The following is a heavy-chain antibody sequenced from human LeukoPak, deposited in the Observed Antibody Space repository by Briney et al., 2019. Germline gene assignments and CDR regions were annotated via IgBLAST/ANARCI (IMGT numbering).Heavy chain of an antibody. J-gene: IGHJ5*02. V-gene: IGHV4-59*01. CDR2: IYYSGST. Sequence: SETLSPTCTVSGGSISSYYWSWIRQPPGKGLEWIGYIYYSGSTNYNPSLKSRVTISVDTSKNQFSLKLSSVTAADTAVYYCARDSYLLNYCYDSSGYRPPQYWFDPWGQGTLVTVSS. CDR1: GGSISSYY. CDR3: ARDSYLLNYCYDSSGYRPPQYWFDP. D-gene: IGHD3-22*01.